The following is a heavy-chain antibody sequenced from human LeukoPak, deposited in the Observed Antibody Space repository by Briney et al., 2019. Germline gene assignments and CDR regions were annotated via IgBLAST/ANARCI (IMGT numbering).Heavy chain of an antibody. CDR3: ARAPEMATILPDY. CDR1: GDSVSSNSAA. D-gene: IGHD5-24*01. V-gene: IGHV6-1*01. CDR2: TYYRSKWYN. J-gene: IGHJ4*02. Sequence: SQTLSLTCAISGDSVSSNSAAWNWIRQSPSSGLEWLGRTYYRSKWYNDYAVSVKSRITINPDTSKNQFSLQLSSVTAADTAVYYCARAPEMATILPDYWGQGTLVTVSS.